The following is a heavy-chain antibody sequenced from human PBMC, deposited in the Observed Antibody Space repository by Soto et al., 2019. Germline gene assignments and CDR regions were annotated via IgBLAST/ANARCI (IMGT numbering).Heavy chain of an antibody. D-gene: IGHD3-10*01. CDR1: GASISSDY. V-gene: IGHV4-59*01. Sequence: SETLSLTCTVSGASISSDYWSWIRQPPGKGLEWIGYISYSGSTKYNPSLRSRATISVDTSKNQFSLKLSSVTAADTAVYYCALTLNMVRGVTGWFDPWGQGTLVTVS. J-gene: IGHJ5*02. CDR2: ISYSGST. CDR3: ALTLNMVRGVTGWFDP.